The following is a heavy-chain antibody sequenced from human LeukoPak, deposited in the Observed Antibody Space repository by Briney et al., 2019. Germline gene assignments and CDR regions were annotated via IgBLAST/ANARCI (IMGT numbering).Heavy chain of an antibody. D-gene: IGHD1-26*01. V-gene: IGHV1-24*01. CDR3: ATVRRLLVGATTAWFDP. J-gene: IGHJ5*02. Sequence: ASVKVSCKVSGYTLTELSMHWVRQAPGKGLEWMGGFDPEDGETIYARKFQGRVTMTEDTSTDTAYMELSSLRSEDTAVYYCATVRRLLVGATTAWFDPWGQGTLVTVSS. CDR2: FDPEDGET. CDR1: GYTLTELS.